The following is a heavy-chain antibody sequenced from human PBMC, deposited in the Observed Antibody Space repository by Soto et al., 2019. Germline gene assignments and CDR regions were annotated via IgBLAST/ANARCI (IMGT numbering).Heavy chain of an antibody. CDR3: ATNTACIFEY. CDR1: GGSLSDYN. J-gene: IGHJ4*02. D-gene: IGHD2-8*01. Sequence: VQLQQWGAGLLKPSETLSLTCVVFGGSLSDYNWNWIRQSPGKGPEWLGEINHFGVNNHSPSLKSRVTMSVDTSQNQFSLKLSSVTAADTAVYYCATNTACIFEYWGQGALVTVS. V-gene: IGHV4-34*01. CDR2: INHFGVN.